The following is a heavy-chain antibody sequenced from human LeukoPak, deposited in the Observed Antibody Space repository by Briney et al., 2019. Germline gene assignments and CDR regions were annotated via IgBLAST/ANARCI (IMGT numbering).Heavy chain of an antibody. V-gene: IGHV1-2*02. CDR2: INPNSGGT. CDR3: ARENSGEWEPSPLGY. CDR1: GYTFTGYY. J-gene: IGHJ4*02. Sequence: ASVKVSCKASGYTFTGYYMHWVRQAPGQGLGWMGWINPNSGGTNYAQKFQGRVTMTRDTSTSTVYMELSSLRSEDTAVYYCARENSGEWEPSPLGYWGQGTLVTVSS. D-gene: IGHD1-26*01.